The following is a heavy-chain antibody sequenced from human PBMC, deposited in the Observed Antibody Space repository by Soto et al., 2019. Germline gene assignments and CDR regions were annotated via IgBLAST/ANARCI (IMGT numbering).Heavy chain of an antibody. J-gene: IGHJ4*02. CDR1: GGSFSGYY. V-gene: IGHV4-34*01. Sequence: SETLSLTCAVYGGSFSGYYWSWIRQPPGKGLEWIGEINHSGSTNYNPSLKSRVTISVDTSKNQFSLKLSSVTAADTAVYYCARGDYYDSSGYYYYFDYWGQGTLVTVSS. CDR3: ARGDYYDSSGYYYYFDY. D-gene: IGHD3-22*01. CDR2: INHSGST.